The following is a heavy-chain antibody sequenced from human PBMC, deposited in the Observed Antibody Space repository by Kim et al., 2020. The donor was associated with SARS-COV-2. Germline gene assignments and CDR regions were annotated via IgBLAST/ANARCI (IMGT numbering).Heavy chain of an antibody. CDR1: GYTFTSYD. V-gene: IGHV1-8*01. CDR2: MNPNSGNT. CDR3: ARPRTNYYYYGMDV. J-gene: IGHJ6*02. Sequence: ASVKVSCKASGYTFTSYDINWVRQATGQGLEWMGWMNPNSGNTGYAQKFQGRVTMTRNTSISTAYMELSSLRSEDTAVYYCARPRTNYYYYGMDVWGQGTTVTVSS.